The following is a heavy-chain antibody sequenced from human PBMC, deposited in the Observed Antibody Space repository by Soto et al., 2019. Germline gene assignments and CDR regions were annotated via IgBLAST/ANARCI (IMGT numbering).Heavy chain of an antibody. V-gene: IGHV3-15*01. J-gene: IGHJ6*03. CDR3: TTLPFKLELRLNYYYYMDV. D-gene: IGHD1-7*01. CDR2: IKSKTDGGTT. Sequence: GGSLRLSCAASGFTFSNAWMSWVRQAPGKGLEWVGRIKSKTDGGTTDYAAPVKGRFTISRDDSKNTLYLQMNSLKTEDTAVYYCTTLPFKLELRLNYYYYMDVWGKGTTVTVSS. CDR1: GFTFSNAW.